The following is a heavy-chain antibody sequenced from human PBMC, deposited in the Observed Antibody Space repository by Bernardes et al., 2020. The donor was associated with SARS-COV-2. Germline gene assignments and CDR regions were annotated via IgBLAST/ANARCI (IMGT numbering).Heavy chain of an antibody. CDR1: GFTFSSYA. Sequence: GGSLRLSCAASGFTFSSYAMHWVRQAPGKGLEWVAVISYDGSNKYYADSVKGRFTISRDNAKNSLFLQMNSLRPEDTALYYCAKDSGSGIYYYYGMDVWGQGTTVTVSS. J-gene: IGHJ6*02. CDR2: ISYDGSNK. D-gene: IGHD3-10*01. CDR3: AKDSGSGIYYYYGMDV. V-gene: IGHV3-30-3*02.